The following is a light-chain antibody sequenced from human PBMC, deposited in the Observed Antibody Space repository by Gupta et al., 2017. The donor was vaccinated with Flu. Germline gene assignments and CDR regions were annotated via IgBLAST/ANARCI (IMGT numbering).Light chain of an antibody. CDR2: DIS. V-gene: IGLV2-14*03. Sequence: SALTQPASVSGSPGQSITIFCTATSSDVGAYNYVPWYQQRPGKAPKLRIYDISKRPSGVSDRFSGSKSGNTAALTISGLQAEDEADYYCSSYTSGNAIIVVFGGGTKLTVL. CDR3: SSYTSGNAIIVV. J-gene: IGLJ2*01. CDR1: SSDVGAYNY.